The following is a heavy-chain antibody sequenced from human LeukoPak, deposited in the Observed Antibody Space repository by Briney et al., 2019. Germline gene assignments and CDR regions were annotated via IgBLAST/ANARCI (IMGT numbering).Heavy chain of an antibody. CDR3: AKDQTYYYDSASFDY. CDR2: ISGDGGST. CDR1: GFTFDDYA. D-gene: IGHD3-22*01. Sequence: PGGSLRLSCAASGFTFDDYAMHWVRQAPGKGLEWVSLISGDGGSTYYADSVKGRFTISRDNSKNSLYLQMNSLRTDDTALYYCAKDQTYYYDSASFDYWGQGTLVTVSS. V-gene: IGHV3-43*02. J-gene: IGHJ4*02.